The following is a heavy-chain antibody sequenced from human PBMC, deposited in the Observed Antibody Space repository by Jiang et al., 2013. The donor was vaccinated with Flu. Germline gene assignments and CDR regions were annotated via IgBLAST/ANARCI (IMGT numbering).Heavy chain of an antibody. CDR3: ARDIAVAGTEFDY. Sequence: VQLVESGGGVVQPGRSLRPSCAASGFTFSSYAMHWVRQAPGKGLEWVAVISYDGSNKYYADSVKGRFTISRDNSKNTLYLQMNSLRAEDTAVYYCARDIAVAGTEFDYWGQGTLVTVSS. D-gene: IGHD6-19*01. J-gene: IGHJ4*02. V-gene: IGHV3-30*04. CDR1: GFTFSSYA. CDR2: ISYDGSNK.